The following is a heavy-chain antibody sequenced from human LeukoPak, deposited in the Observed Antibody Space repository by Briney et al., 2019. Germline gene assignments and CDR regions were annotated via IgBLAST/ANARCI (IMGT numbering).Heavy chain of an antibody. J-gene: IGHJ4*02. D-gene: IGHD3-22*01. V-gene: IGHV3-23*01. Sequence: QSGGSLRLSCAASGFTFTSYAMNWVRQAPGKGLEWVSTISGSGSSTYYVDSVKGRFTISRDNSKNTLYLQMNSLRAEDTAVYYCARPQSSSGYYWPFDDWGQGTLVTVSS. CDR3: ARPQSSSGYYWPFDD. CDR2: ISGSGSST. CDR1: GFTFTSYA.